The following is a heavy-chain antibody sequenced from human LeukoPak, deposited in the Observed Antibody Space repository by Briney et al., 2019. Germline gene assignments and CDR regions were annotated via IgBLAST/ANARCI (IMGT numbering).Heavy chain of an antibody. CDR3: ARPGATYYYDSSGYYPYYFDY. CDR1: GYSFTSYW. V-gene: IGHV5-51*01. CDR2: IYPGDSDT. D-gene: IGHD3-22*01. J-gene: IGHJ4*02. Sequence: VESLKISCKGSGYSFTSYWIGWVRQMPGKGLEWMGIIYPGDSDTRYSPSFQGQVTISADKSISTAYLQWSSLKASDTAMYYCARPGATYYYDSSGYYPYYFDYWGQGTLVTVSS.